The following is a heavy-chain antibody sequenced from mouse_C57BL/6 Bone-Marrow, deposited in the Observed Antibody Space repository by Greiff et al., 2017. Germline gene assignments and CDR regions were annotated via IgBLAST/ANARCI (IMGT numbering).Heavy chain of an antibody. CDR3: ARHNDYDVYAMDY. Sequence: EVKLVESGGGLVKPGGSLKLSCAASGFTFSSYAMSWVRQTPEKRLEWVATISDGGSYTYYPDNVKGRFTISRDNAKNNLYLQMSHLKSEDTAMYYCARHNDYDVYAMDYWGQGTSVTVSS. D-gene: IGHD2-4*01. CDR2: ISDGGSYT. J-gene: IGHJ4*01. CDR1: GFTFSSYA. V-gene: IGHV5-4*03.